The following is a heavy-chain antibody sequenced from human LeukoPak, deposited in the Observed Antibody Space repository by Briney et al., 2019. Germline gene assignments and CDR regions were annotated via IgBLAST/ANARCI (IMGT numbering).Heavy chain of an antibody. J-gene: IGHJ4*02. V-gene: IGHV1-69*13. CDR3: ATRPGCSSTSCYVVY. Sequence: SVKVSCKASGGTFSSYAISWVRQAPGQGLEWMGGIIPIFGTANYAQKFQGRVTITADESTSTAYMELSSLRSEDTAVYYCATRPGCSSTSCYVVYWGQGTLVTVSS. CDR2: IIPIFGTA. CDR1: GGTFSSYA. D-gene: IGHD2-2*01.